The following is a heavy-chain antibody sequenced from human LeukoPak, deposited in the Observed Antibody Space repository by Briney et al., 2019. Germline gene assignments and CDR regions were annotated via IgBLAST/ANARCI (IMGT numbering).Heavy chain of an antibody. CDR2: IYTTGGT. CDR1: DGSITNSY. Sequence: SETLSLTCTVSDGSITNSYWSWIRQPAGKGLEWIGRIYTTGGTNYNPSLNSRVTMSVDTSKNQFSLKLNSVTAADTAVYYCARGPRATATQAFDIWGQGTMVTVSS. J-gene: IGHJ3*02. CDR3: ARGPRATATQAFDI. V-gene: IGHV4-4*07. D-gene: IGHD2-15*01.